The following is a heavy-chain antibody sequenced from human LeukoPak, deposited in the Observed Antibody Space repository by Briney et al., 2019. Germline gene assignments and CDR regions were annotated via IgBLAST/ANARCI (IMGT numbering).Heavy chain of an antibody. D-gene: IGHD2-2*02. J-gene: IGHJ4*02. CDR2: IYYIGST. V-gene: IGHV4-31*03. CDR3: ASGQGISAYNY. Sequence: SETLSLTCTVSGVSISSGGYYWSWIRQHPGKGLEWIGYIYYIGSTYYNPSLKSRVTISVDTSKNQFSLKLSSVTAADTAVYYCASGQGISAYNYWGQGTLVTVSS. CDR1: GVSISSGGYY.